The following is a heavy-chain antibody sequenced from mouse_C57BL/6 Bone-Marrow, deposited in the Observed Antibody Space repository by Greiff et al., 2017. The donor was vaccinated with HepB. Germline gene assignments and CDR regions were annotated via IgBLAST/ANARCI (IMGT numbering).Heavy chain of an antibody. CDR3: AFYPYYFDD. Sequence: VKLQESGAELVKPGASVKMSCKASGYTFTSYWITWVKQRPGQGLEWIGDIYPGSGSTNYNEKFKSKATLTVDTSSSTAYMQLSSLTSEDSAVYYCAFYPYYFDDWGQGTTLTVSS. D-gene: IGHD2-1*01. V-gene: IGHV1-55*01. J-gene: IGHJ2*01. CDR1: GYTFTSYW. CDR2: IYPGSGST.